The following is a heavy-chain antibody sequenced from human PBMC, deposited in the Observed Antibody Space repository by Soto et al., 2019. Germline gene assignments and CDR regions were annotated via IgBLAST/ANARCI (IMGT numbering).Heavy chain of an antibody. D-gene: IGHD5-12*01. CDR2: ISYDGSNK. J-gene: IGHJ4*02. CDR3: AGRQKRWLQNLIDY. Sequence: QVQLVESGGGVVQPGRSLRLSCAASGFTFSSYAMHWVRQAPGKGLEWVAVISYDGSNKYYADSVKGRFTISRDNSKNTLYLQMNSMRAEDTAVYYCAGRQKRWLQNLIDYWGQGTLVTVSS. V-gene: IGHV3-30-3*01. CDR1: GFTFSSYA.